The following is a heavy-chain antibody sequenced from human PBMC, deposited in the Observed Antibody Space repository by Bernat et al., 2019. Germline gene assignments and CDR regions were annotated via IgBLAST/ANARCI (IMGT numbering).Heavy chain of an antibody. D-gene: IGHD3-9*01. Sequence: EVQLVESGGGLVQPGGSLRLSCAASGFTFSDHYMDWVRKAPGKGLEWVGRTRNKANSYTTEYAASVKGRFTISRDDSKNTAYLQMNSLKTEDTAVYYCTRFPYDIEWAFDIWGQGTMVTVSS. V-gene: IGHV3-72*01. J-gene: IGHJ3*02. CDR3: TRFPYDIEWAFDI. CDR2: TRNKANSYTT. CDR1: GFTFSDHY.